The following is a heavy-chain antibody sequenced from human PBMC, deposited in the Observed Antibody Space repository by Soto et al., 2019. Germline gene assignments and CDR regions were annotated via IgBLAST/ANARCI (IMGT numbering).Heavy chain of an antibody. D-gene: IGHD3-10*01. CDR3: ASDPYHYGSGF. Sequence: GSLRLSCAASGFRFSDHYMTWIRQAPGKGLEWVSKISGGGTNMYYADSVKGRFTVSRDNAKNSLYLQMNSLRAEDTAVYYCASDPYHYGSGFWGQGTLVTVSS. CDR1: GFRFSDHY. J-gene: IGHJ4*02. V-gene: IGHV3-11*01. CDR2: ISGGGTNM.